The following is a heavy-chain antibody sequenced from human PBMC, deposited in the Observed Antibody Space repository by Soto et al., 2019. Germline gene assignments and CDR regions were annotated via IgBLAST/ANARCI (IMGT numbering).Heavy chain of an antibody. D-gene: IGHD4-17*01. J-gene: IGHJ3*02. CDR1: GFTFSSYA. V-gene: IGHV3-23*01. CDR3: ANDYIRFISYDFYI. Sequence: EVQLLESGGGLVQPGGSLRLSCAASGFTFSSYAMSWIRQAPGKGLEWVSGISGSGGSTCYADPVKGRFTISRDNSRNTLDLQMNCLRAEDTAVYYCANDYIRFISYDFYILVQGRMVTVSS. CDR2: ISGSGGST.